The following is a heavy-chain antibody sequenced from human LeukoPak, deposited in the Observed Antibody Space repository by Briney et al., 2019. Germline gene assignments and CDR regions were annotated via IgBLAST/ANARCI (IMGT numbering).Heavy chain of an antibody. CDR3: AKDEYFYGSGTYFSPHDY. J-gene: IGHJ4*02. V-gene: IGHV3-30*18. Sequence: GGSLRLSCAASGFTFSSYGMHWVRQAPGKGLEWVAVISYDGSDKYYADSVKGRFTISRGNSKNTLYLQMNSLRAEDTAVYYCAKDEYFYGSGTYFSPHDYWGQGTLVTVSS. D-gene: IGHD3-10*01. CDR1: GFTFSSYG. CDR2: ISYDGSDK.